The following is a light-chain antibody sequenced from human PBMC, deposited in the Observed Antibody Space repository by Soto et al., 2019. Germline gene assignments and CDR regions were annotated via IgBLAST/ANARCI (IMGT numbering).Light chain of an antibody. Sequence: EIVLTQSPPTLSLSPGERATLSCRASQSISSYLGWYQQKPGQAPRLLIYDASNKAAGIPARFSGSGSGTDFTLTISSLEPEDFAVYYCQHRSNWPLTFGGGTKVEIK. CDR1: QSISSY. CDR3: QHRSNWPLT. CDR2: DAS. J-gene: IGKJ4*01. V-gene: IGKV3-11*01.